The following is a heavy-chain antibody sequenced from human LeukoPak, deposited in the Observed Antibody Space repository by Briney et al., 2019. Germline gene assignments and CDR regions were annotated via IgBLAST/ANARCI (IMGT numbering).Heavy chain of an antibody. CDR2: IYPGDSDT. D-gene: IGHD2-8*01. Sequence: GESLKISCKGSGYSFTSYWIGWVRQMPGRGLEWMGIIYPGDSDTRYSPSFPGQVTISADKSVSTAYLQWSSLKASGTAMYYCARDGRGLGFYYYYMDVWGKGTTVTVSS. CDR3: ARDGRGLGFYYYYMDV. V-gene: IGHV5-51*01. CDR1: GYSFTSYW. J-gene: IGHJ6*03.